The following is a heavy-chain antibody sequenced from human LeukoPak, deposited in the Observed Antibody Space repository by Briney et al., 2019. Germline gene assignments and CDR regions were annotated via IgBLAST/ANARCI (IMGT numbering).Heavy chain of an antibody. D-gene: IGHD3-10*01. Sequence: GGSLRLSCAASGFTFSSYWMSWVRQAPGKGLERVANIKQDGSEKYYVDSVKGRFTISRDNAKNSLYLQMNSLRAEDTAVYYCASWGPYYYGSGSYYKSYYFDYRGQGTLVTVSS. CDR2: IKQDGSEK. CDR1: GFTFSSYW. V-gene: IGHV3-7*01. J-gene: IGHJ4*02. CDR3: ASWGPYYYGSGSYYKSYYFDY.